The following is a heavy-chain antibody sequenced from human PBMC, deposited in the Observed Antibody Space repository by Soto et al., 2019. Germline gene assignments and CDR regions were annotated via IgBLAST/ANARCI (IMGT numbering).Heavy chain of an antibody. CDR2: IYYSGST. V-gene: IGHV4-39*01. CDR3: ARTLSYGDENWFDP. CDR1: GGSISSSSYY. J-gene: IGHJ5*02. D-gene: IGHD4-17*01. Sequence: SETRSLTCTVSGGSISSSSYYWGWIRQPPGKGLEWIGSIYYSGSTYYNPSLKSRVTISVDTSKNQFSLKLSSVTAADTAVYYCARTLSYGDENWFDPWGQGNLVTVSX.